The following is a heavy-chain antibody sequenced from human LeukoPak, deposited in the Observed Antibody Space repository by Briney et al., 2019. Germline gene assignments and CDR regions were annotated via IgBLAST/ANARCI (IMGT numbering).Heavy chain of an antibody. J-gene: IGHJ6*03. V-gene: IGHV3-48*01. CDR1: GFTFSSYS. D-gene: IGHD5-24*01. Sequence: GGSLRLXCAASGFTFSSYSMNWVRQAPGKGLEWVSYISSSSSTIYYADSVKGRFTISRDNAKNSLYLQMNSLRAEDTAVYYCARALEDYYYYYMDVWGKGTTVTVSS. CDR2: ISSSSSTI. CDR3: ARALEDYYYYYMDV.